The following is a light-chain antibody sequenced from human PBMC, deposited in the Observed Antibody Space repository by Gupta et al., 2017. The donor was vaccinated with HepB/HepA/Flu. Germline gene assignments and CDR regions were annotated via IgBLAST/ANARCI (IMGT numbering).Light chain of an antibody. Sequence: DFKMTQSPSSLSSSVGDRVTITCQASQDINNYLSWFQQKPGKPPKLLIYDASALETGVPSRFTGSGSETFFTFTITSLQPEDFATYYCQQYDSLPLTFGGGTKVEIK. V-gene: IGKV1-33*01. CDR2: DAS. CDR3: QQYDSLPLT. J-gene: IGKJ4*01. CDR1: QDINNY.